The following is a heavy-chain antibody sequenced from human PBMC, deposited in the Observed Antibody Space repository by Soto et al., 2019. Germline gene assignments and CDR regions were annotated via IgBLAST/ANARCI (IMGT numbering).Heavy chain of an antibody. D-gene: IGHD1-1*01. CDR1: GVTFFTYA. Sequence: GGSLRLSFAAPGVTFFTYALTWVPQAPGKGLDWVSAIRASGGSTYYADSVKGRFTISRDNSKNTLYLQMNSLNTEDTAVYYCTRRIEVTTGTGGYFDLWGRGTLVTVSS. CDR3: TRRIEVTTGTGGYFDL. V-gene: IGHV3-23*01. CDR2: IRASGGST. J-gene: IGHJ2*01.